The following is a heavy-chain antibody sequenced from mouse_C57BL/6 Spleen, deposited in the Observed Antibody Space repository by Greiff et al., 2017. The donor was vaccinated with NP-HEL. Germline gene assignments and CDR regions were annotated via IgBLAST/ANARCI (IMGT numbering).Heavy chain of an antibody. CDR3: ARRLRRGADY. Sequence: VQLQQPGAELVKPGASVKLSCKASGYTFTSYWMQWVKQRPGQGLEWIGEIDPSDSYTNYNQKFKGKAPLTVDTSSSTAYMQLSSLPSEDSAVDYCARRLRRGADYGGQGTSVTVSS. D-gene: IGHD2-4*01. CDR2: IDPSDSYT. J-gene: IGHJ4*01. V-gene: IGHV1-50*01. CDR1: GYTFTSYW.